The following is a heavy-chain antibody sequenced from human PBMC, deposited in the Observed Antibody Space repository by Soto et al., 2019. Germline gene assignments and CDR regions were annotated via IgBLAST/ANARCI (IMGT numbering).Heavy chain of an antibody. V-gene: IGHV4-59*01. D-gene: IGHD3-22*01. CDR3: ARVYYYDSSGYLEYVLDY. CDR2: IYYSGST. J-gene: IGHJ4*02. Sequence: PSETLSLTCTVSGGSISSYYWSWIRQPPGRGLEWIGYIYYSGSTNYNPSLKSRVTISVDTSKNQFSLKLSSVTAADTAVYYCARVYYYDSSGYLEYVLDYWGQGTLVTVSS. CDR1: GGSISSYY.